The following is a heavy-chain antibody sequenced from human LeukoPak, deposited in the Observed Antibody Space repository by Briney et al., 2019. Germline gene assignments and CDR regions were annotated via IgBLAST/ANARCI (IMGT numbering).Heavy chain of an antibody. J-gene: IGHJ4*02. CDR3: AREVFRQTPIDY. CDR2: IYHSGST. V-gene: IGHV4-38-2*02. Sequence: SETLSLTCAVSGYSISSGYYWGWIGQPPGKGLEWIGSIYHSGSTYYNPSLKSRVTISVDTSKNQFSLKLSSVTAADTAVYYCAREVFRQTPIDYWGQGTLVTVSS. CDR1: GYSISSGYY.